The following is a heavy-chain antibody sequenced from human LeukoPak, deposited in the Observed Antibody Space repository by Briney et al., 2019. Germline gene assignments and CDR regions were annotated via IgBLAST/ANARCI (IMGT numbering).Heavy chain of an antibody. CDR2: IYTSGST. CDR3: ARQLMNYGDYESHGMDV. J-gene: IGHJ6*02. CDR1: GGSISSYY. V-gene: IGHV4-4*07. Sequence: SETLSLTCTVSGGSISSYYWSWIRQPAGKGLEWIGRIYTSGSTNYNPSLKSRVTMSVDTSKNQFSLKLSSVTAADTAVYYCARQLMNYGDYESHGMDVWGQGTTVTVSS. D-gene: IGHD4-17*01.